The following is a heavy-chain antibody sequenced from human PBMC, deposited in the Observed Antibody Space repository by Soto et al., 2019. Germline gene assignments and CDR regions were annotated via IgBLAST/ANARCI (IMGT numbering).Heavy chain of an antibody. J-gene: IGHJ5*02. CDR3: ARVALYYYDSSDNWFDP. Sequence: QVQLVQSGAEVKKPGASVKVSCKASGYTFTSYGISWVRQAPGQGLEWMGWISAYNGNTNYAQKLQGRVTMTTDTSTSTAYMELRSLSSDDTAVYYCARVALYYYDSSDNWFDPWGQGTLVTVSS. CDR2: ISAYNGNT. V-gene: IGHV1-18*01. CDR1: GYTFTSYG. D-gene: IGHD3-22*01.